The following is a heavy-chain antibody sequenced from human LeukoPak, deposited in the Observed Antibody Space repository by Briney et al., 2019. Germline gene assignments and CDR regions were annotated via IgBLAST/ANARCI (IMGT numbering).Heavy chain of an antibody. CDR2: IDSGSTST. V-gene: IGHV3-11*06. CDR3: ARGRLSSGWYDD. D-gene: IGHD6-19*01. J-gene: IGHJ4*02. Sequence: GGSLRPSCAASGFIFTDYYMSWVRQAPGKGLEWVSFIDSGSTSTKYADSVKGRFSISRDNAKNTLYLHMNSLRAEDTAVYYCARGRLSSGWYDDWGQGTLVTVSS. CDR1: GFIFTDYY.